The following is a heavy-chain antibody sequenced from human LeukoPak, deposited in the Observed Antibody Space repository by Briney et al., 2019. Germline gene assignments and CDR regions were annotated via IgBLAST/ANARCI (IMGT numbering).Heavy chain of an antibody. CDR3: ARALYGSGTFDP. J-gene: IGHJ5*02. D-gene: IGHD3-10*01. Sequence: GGSLRLSCAASGFTFSSYSMNWVRQAPGKGLEWVSSISSSSSYIYYADSVKGRFTISRDNAKNSLYLQMNSLRAEDTAVYYCARALYGSGTFDPWGQGTLVTVSS. CDR2: ISSSSSYI. CDR1: GFTFSSYS. V-gene: IGHV3-21*04.